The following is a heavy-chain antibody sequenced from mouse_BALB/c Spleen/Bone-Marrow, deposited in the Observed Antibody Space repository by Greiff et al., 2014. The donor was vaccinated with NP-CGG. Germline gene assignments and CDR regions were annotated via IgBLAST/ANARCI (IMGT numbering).Heavy chain of an antibody. D-gene: IGHD1-2*01. V-gene: IGHV2-9*02. J-gene: IGHJ4*01. CDR2: IWAGGST. CDR1: GFSLTNYG. CDR3: ARPYYGLYAMDY. Sequence: VQVVESGPGLVAPSQGLSITCTVSGFSLTNYGVHWVRQPPGKGLEWLGVIWAGGSTNYNSALMSRLSISKDNSKSQVFLKMNSLQTDDTAMYYCARPYYGLYAMDYWGQGTSVTVSS.